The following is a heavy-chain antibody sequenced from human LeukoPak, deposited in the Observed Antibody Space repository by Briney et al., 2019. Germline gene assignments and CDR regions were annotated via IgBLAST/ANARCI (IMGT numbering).Heavy chain of an antibody. D-gene: IGHD4-17*01. CDR3: ARSGDGDYALY. V-gene: IGHV3-30-3*01. CDR2: ISYDGTNK. Sequence: GGSLRLSCAASGFSFSNSPMHWVRQAPGKGLEWMAVISYDGTNKYYADSVKGQFTISRDNSKNTLYLQMNSLRAEDTAVYYCARSGDGDYALYWGQGTLVTVSS. CDR1: GFSFSNSP. J-gene: IGHJ4*02.